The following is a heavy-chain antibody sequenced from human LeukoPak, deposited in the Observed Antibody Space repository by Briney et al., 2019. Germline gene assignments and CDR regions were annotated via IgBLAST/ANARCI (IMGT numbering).Heavy chain of an antibody. CDR3: ARGNVGAVAVPIDY. V-gene: IGHV4-34*01. D-gene: IGHD6-19*01. CDR1: GGSFSGYY. J-gene: IGHJ4*02. CDR2: INHSGST. Sequence: SETLSLTCAVYGGSFSGYYWSWIRQPPGKGLEWIGEINHSGSTNYNPSLKSRVTISVDTSKNQFSLKLSSVTAADTAVYYCARGNVGAVAVPIDYWGQGTLVTVSS.